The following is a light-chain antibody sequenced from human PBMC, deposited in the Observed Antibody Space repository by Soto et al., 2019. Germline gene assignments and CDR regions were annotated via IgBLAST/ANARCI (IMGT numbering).Light chain of an antibody. CDR2: GAS. Sequence: EIVLTQSPGTLSLSPGERATLSCRASQSVSSSYLAWYQQKPGQAPRLLTYGASSRATGSPDRFTGSGSGTKFTITISRLEPEDFAVYYCQQYDSSPLTFGGGTKVEIK. J-gene: IGKJ4*01. V-gene: IGKV3-20*01. CDR1: QSVSSSY. CDR3: QQYDSSPLT.